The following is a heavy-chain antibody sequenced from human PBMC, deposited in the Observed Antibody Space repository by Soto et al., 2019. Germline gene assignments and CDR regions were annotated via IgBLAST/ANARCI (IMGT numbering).Heavy chain of an antibody. J-gene: IGHJ4*02. Sequence: QVQLQESGPGLVKPSQTLSLTCTVSGASISSGDYYWTWIRQPPGKGLEWIGSIYYTGNTYYNPSLKSRVTISVDTSINQFSLKLSSVTAADTAVYYCAIASYESSTYYLDYWGQGTLVTVSS. V-gene: IGHV4-30-4*01. CDR3: AIASYESSTYYLDY. D-gene: IGHD3-22*01. CDR1: GASISSGDYY. CDR2: IYYTGNT.